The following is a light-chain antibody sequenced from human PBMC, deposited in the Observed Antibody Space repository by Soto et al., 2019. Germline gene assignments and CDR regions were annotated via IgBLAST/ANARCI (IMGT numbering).Light chain of an antibody. Sequence: SYELTQPPSVSVSPGQTATITCSGHTLGDRYASWYQQKPGQSPVLVIYQDTKRPSVIPERFSGSNSGNTATLTISGTQAMDEADYYCQAWDINTAVFGGGTKLTVL. CDR1: TLGDRY. CDR3: QAWDINTAV. J-gene: IGLJ2*01. CDR2: QDT. V-gene: IGLV3-1*01.